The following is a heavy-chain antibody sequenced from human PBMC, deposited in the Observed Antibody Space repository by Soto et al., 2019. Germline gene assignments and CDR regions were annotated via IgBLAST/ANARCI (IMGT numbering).Heavy chain of an antibody. CDR2: ISYDGSNK. J-gene: IGHJ6*02. Sequence: GSLRLSCAASGFTFSSYAMHWVRQAPGKGLEWVAVISYDGSNKYYADSVKGRFTISRDNSKNTLYLQMNSLRAEDTAVYYCASLGYCSSTSCYKNYYYGMDVWGQGTTVTVSS. V-gene: IGHV3-30-3*01. D-gene: IGHD2-2*02. CDR1: GFTFSSYA. CDR3: ASLGYCSSTSCYKNYYYGMDV.